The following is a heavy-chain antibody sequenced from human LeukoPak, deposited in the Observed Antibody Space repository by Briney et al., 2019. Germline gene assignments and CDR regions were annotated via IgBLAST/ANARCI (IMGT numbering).Heavy chain of an antibody. J-gene: IGHJ6*03. CDR2: IVGSGRTT. V-gene: IGHV3-23*01. Sequence: GGSLRLSCAASGFTFSSYAMTWVRQAPGKWLEWVSTIVGSGRTTYYAETVRGRFTISRDNSNNTLFLQMSSLRAEDTALYYCAKMGGRLDYYMDVWGTGTTVTVSS. D-gene: IGHD3-16*01. CDR3: AKMGGRLDYYMDV. CDR1: GFTFSSYA.